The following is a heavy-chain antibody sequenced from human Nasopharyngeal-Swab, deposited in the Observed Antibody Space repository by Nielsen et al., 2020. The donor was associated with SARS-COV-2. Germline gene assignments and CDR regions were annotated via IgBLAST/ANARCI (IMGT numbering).Heavy chain of an antibody. CDR2: ISSSSSTS. Sequence: GESLKISCAASEFTMSRNGMPWVRQAPGKGLEWVPYISSSSSTSYYADSVKGRFTISRDNPKNSLYLQMNSLRDEDTALYYCARDVAIVGATLENWGQGTLVTVSS. V-gene: IGHV3-48*02. CDR1: EFTMSRNG. CDR3: ARDVAIVGATLEN. D-gene: IGHD1-26*01. J-gene: IGHJ4*02.